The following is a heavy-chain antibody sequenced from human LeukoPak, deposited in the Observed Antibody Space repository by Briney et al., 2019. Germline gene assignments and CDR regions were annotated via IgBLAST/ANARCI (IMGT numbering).Heavy chain of an antibody. CDR1: GYTFTSYD. Sequence: ASVTVSCKASGYTFTSYDINWVRQATGQGLEWMGWMNPNSGNTSYAQKFQGRVTMTRNTSISTAYMELSSLRSEDTAVYYCARGLYYDFWSGYFRSGSSGDAFDIWGQGTMVTVSS. CDR2: MNPNSGNT. CDR3: ARGLYYDFWSGYFRSGSSGDAFDI. D-gene: IGHD3-3*01. V-gene: IGHV1-8*01. J-gene: IGHJ3*02.